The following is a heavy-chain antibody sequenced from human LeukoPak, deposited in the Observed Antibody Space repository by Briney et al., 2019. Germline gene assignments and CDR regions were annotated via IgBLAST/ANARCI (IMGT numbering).Heavy chain of an antibody. CDR1: GFTLSSYA. CDR2: ISVSGNT. J-gene: IGHJ4*02. CDR3: ARDSGSYRLIDY. Sequence: GGSLRLSCAASGFTLSSYAMSWVRQGPGKGLEWVSAISVSGNTYHADSVKGRFTISRDSSKNTLYLQMNSLRAEDTAVYYCARDSGSYRLIDYWGQGTLVTVSS. V-gene: IGHV3-23*01. D-gene: IGHD1-26*01.